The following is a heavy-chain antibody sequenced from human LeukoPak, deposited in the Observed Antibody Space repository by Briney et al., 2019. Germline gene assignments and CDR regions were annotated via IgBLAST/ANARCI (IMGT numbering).Heavy chain of an antibody. CDR1: GGSISSSNYY. CDR2: MYYSGST. J-gene: IGHJ4*02. CDR3: AKRSSGHVGGY. V-gene: IGHV4-39*01. D-gene: IGHD6-19*01. Sequence: SETLSLTCTVSGGSISSSNYYWGWIRQPPGKGLEWIGSMYYSGSTYYNPSLKSRVTISVHTSKNQFSLKLSSVTAAHTAVYYCAKRSSGHVGGYWGQGTLVTVSS.